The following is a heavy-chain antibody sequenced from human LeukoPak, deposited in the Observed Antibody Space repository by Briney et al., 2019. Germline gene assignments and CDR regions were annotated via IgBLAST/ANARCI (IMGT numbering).Heavy chain of an antibody. J-gene: IGHJ3*02. CDR2: ISAYNGNT. V-gene: IGHV1-18*01. CDR3: ARDLGIAVADAFDI. D-gene: IGHD6-19*01. Sequence: ASVKVSCKASGYTFTSYGISWVRQAPGQGLDWMGWISAYNGNTNYAQKLQGRVTMTTDTSTSTAYMELRSLRSDDTAVYYCARDLGIAVADAFDIWGQGTMVTVSS. CDR1: GYTFTSYG.